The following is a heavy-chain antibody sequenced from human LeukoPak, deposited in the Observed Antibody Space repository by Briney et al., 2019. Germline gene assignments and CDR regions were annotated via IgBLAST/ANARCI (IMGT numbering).Heavy chain of an antibody. CDR2: IYSGGST. V-gene: IGHV3-66*01. Sequence: GGSLRLSCTASGFIFGSYAMSWVRQAPGKGLEWVSVIYSGGSTYYADSVKGRFTISRDNSKNTLYLQMNSLRAEDTAVYYCARAYSSSWYYNQWGQGTLVTVSS. CDR3: ARAYSSSWYYNQ. CDR1: GFIFGSYA. J-gene: IGHJ4*02. D-gene: IGHD6-13*01.